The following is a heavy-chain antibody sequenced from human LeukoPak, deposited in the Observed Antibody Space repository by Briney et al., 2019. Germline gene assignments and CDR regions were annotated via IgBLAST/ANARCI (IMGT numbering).Heavy chain of an antibody. D-gene: IGHD6-6*01. V-gene: IGHV1-2*02. CDR2: INPNNGVT. CDR1: GYTFTDYY. J-gene: IGHJ5*02. Sequence: ASVKVSCKASGYTFTDYYMHWVRQAPGQGLEWMGWINPNNGVTGSAQKFQGRVTMTRDTSIRTAYMELSRLTSDDTAVYYCAKPGSSSSARDWFDPWGQGTLVTVSS. CDR3: AKPGSSSSARDWFDP.